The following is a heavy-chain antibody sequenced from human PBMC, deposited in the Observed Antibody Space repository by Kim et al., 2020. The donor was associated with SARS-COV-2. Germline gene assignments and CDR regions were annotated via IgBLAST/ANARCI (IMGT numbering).Heavy chain of an antibody. Sequence: GGSLRLSCAASAFTFGGSTVYWVRQASGKGLEWVGRIRSKTESYATAYAASVKGRFTISRDDSKNTAYLQMNGLKAEDTAVYYCSTWYSTVAENYWGQGT. CDR1: AFTFGGST. J-gene: IGHJ4*02. CDR3: STWYSTVAENY. V-gene: IGHV3-73*01. D-gene: IGHD6-13*01. CDR2: IRSKTESYAT.